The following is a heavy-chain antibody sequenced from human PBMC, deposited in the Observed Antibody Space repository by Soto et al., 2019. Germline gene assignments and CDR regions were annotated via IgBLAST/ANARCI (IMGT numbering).Heavy chain of an antibody. J-gene: IGHJ6*02. CDR1: GFNFRNYA. Sequence: PWGSLRLSCAASGFNFRNYAMHWVRQAPGKGLEWVAVIWSDGSEKYYGASVEGRVTISRDNFKNTVSLQMNSLRVEDTAIYYCARALATGSIYYYGMDVWGQG. V-gene: IGHV3-33*01. CDR2: IWSDGSEK. D-gene: IGHD6-13*01. CDR3: ARALATGSIYYYGMDV.